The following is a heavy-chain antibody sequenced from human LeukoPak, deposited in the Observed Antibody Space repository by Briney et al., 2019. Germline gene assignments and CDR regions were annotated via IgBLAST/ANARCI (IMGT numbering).Heavy chain of an antibody. CDR2: INEDGSIT. CDR3: GRDLGGRSGY. D-gene: IGHD1-26*01. V-gene: IGHV3-74*01. CDR1: GFTFRTYW. Sequence: GGSLRLSCAVSGFTFRTYWMHWVRQVPGEGLVWVSRINEDGSITNYADSVKGRFSISRDNAKNTLYLQMDSLRAEDTAVYYCGRDLGGRSGYWGQGTLVTVSS. J-gene: IGHJ4*02.